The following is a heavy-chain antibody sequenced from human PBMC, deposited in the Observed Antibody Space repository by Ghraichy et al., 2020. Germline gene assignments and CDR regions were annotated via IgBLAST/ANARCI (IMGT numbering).Heavy chain of an antibody. Sequence: VGSLRLSCAASGFTFNSYTMNWVRQTPGKGLEWVSSISSTSSHIYYADSVKGRFTISRDNTKNSMYLQMNSLRPEDTAVYYCARGSTVTTGIDYWGQGTLVTVSS. D-gene: IGHD4-17*01. CDR2: ISSTSSHI. CDR1: GFTFNSYT. J-gene: IGHJ4*02. CDR3: ARGSTVTTGIDY. V-gene: IGHV3-21*01.